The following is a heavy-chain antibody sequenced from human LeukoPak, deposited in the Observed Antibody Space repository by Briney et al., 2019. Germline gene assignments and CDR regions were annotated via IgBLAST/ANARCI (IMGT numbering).Heavy chain of an antibody. CDR2: IYTSGST. Sequence: SETLSPTCTVSGGSISSGSNYWSWIRQPAGKGLEWIGRIYTSGSTNYNPSLKSRVTISLDTSKNQFSLKLSSVTAADTAVYYCARERVYDSSGYYQVLGDWFHPWGQGTLVTVSS. CDR3: ARERVYDSSGYYQVLGDWFHP. J-gene: IGHJ5*02. V-gene: IGHV4-61*02. CDR1: GGSISSGSNY. D-gene: IGHD3-22*01.